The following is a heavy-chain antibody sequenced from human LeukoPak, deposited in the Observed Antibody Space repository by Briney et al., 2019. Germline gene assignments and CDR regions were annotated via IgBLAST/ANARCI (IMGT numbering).Heavy chain of an antibody. J-gene: IGHJ4*02. V-gene: IGHV3-11*01. D-gene: IGHD3-9*01. CDR2: ISKSDSTA. CDR3: AKDLVLPAYQPFDS. Sequence: GGSLRLSCAASGFTSSDNFMSWIRQAPGKGLEWVSYISKSDSTAYYADTVKGRFTISRDNSKKTLYLQMNSLRVEDTAVYYCAKDLVLPAYQPFDSWGQGTLVTVSS. CDR1: GFTSSDNF.